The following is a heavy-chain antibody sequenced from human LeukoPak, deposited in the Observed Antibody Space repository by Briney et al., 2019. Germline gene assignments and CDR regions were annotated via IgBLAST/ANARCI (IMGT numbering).Heavy chain of an antibody. CDR2: INSRSNDI. V-gene: IGHV3-21*06. D-gene: IGHD3-22*01. CDR1: GFSFSDYS. CDR3: ARDHHRRLYDSQARDTFDI. Sequence: PGGSLRLSCVASGFSFSDYSMNWVRQAPGKGLEWVSSINSRSNDIYYADSVKGRFTISRDNAKNSLYLQMNSLRAEDTAVYYCARDHHRRLYDSQARDTFDIWGQGTLVTVSS. J-gene: IGHJ3*02.